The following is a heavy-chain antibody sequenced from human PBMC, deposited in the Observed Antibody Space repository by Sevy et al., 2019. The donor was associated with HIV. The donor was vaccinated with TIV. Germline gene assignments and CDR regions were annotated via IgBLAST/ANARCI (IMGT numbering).Heavy chain of an antibody. CDR3: VRAIAADGSF. J-gene: IGHJ4*02. Sequence: GGSLRLSCAASGFTLNNYWMNWVRQAPGKGLEWVANINQDGSVKYYVDSVKGRFTISRDNARNLVFLQMNSLRVEDTALYYCVRAIAADGSFWGQGTLVTVSS. CDR2: INQDGSVK. D-gene: IGHD6-13*01. V-gene: IGHV3-7*01. CDR1: GFTLNNYW.